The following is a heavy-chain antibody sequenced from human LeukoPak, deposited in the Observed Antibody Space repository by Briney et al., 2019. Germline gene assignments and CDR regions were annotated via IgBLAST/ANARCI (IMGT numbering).Heavy chain of an antibody. CDR2: ISGSGGST. D-gene: IGHD3-22*01. CDR1: GFTFSSYA. J-gene: IGHJ4*02. V-gene: IGHV3-23*01. CDR3: ARLGIVLISPIDY. Sequence: PGGSLRLSCAASGFTFSSYAMSWVRQAPGKGLEWVSAISGSGGSTYYADSVKGRFTISRDNSKNTLYLQMNSLRAEDTAVYFCARLGIVLISPIDYWGQGTLVTVSS.